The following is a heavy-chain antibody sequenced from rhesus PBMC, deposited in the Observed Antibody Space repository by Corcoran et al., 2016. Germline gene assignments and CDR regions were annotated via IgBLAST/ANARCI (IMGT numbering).Heavy chain of an antibody. Sequence: QVQLQESGPGLVKPSETLSLTCAVSGGSISSSYWSWIRQAPGKGLEWIGRIDSRGSPYYNPSRKSRVTLSVDTSKNQFSLKLSYVTAADTAVYYCARQGPSWNNVPYFEFWGQGALVTVSS. CDR1: GGSISSSY. CDR2: IDSRGSP. D-gene: IGHD1-20*01. V-gene: IGHV4S11*01. CDR3: ARQGPSWNNVPYFEF. J-gene: IGHJ1*01.